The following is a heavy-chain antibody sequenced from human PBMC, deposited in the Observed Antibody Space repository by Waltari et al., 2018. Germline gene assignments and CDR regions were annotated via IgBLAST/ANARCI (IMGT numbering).Heavy chain of an antibody. D-gene: IGHD3-10*01. J-gene: IGHJ4*02. CDR2: IYYSGST. V-gene: IGHV4-39*01. CDR1: GGSISSTSYY. Sequence: QLQLQESGPGLVKPSETLSLTCTVSGGSISSTSYYWGWIRQPPGKGLEWIGSIYYSGSTYYNPSLKSRVTISVDTSKNQFSLKLSSVTAADTAVYYCATIRSGSYYTIDYWGQGTLVTVSS. CDR3: ATIRSGSYYTIDY.